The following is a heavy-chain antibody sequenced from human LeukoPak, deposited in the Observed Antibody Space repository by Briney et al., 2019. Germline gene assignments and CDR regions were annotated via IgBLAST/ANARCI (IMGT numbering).Heavy chain of an antibody. J-gene: IGHJ6*03. CDR1: GFTFSSYA. Sequence: GGSLRLSCAASGFASGFTFSSYAMRWVRQAPGKGLEWVASINGRAATTYYADSVKGRFTISRDNSKNTLYLQMNSLGADDTAVYYCAKAPATGEGYYFYYMDVWGKGTTVTVSS. CDR2: INGRAATT. V-gene: IGHV3-23*01. D-gene: IGHD7-27*01. CDR3: AKAPATGEGYYFYYMDV.